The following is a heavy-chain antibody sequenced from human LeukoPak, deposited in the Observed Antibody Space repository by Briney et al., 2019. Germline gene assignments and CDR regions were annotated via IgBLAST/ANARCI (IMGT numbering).Heavy chain of an antibody. J-gene: IGHJ4*02. V-gene: IGHV1-18*01. D-gene: IGHD2-2*01. Sequence: ASVKVSCKASGYTFSNFGISWVRQAPGQGLEWMGWISGHNDNPNYGQKFQGRLTVTTDSSTSTAYMELRNLRSDDTAVYYCARDGTSTDDYWGQGTLVTVSS. CDR3: ARDGTSTDDY. CDR2: ISGHNDNP. CDR1: GYTFSNFG.